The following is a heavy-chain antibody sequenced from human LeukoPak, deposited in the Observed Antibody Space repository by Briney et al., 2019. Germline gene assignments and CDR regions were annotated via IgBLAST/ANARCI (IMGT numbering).Heavy chain of an antibody. D-gene: IGHD3-9*01. CDR1: GGSISSGDYY. V-gene: IGHV4-30-4*01. CDR2: IYYSGST. CDR3: ARVGDILTGFDAFDI. J-gene: IGHJ3*02. Sequence: SETLSLTCTVSGGSISSGDYYWSWLRQPPGKGLEGIGYIYYSGSTYYHPSLKSRVTISVDTSKNQFSLKLSSVTAAATAVYYCARVGDILTGFDAFDIWGQGTMVTVSS.